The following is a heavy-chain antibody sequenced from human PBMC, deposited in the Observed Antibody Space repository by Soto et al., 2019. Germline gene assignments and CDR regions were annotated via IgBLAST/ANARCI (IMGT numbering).Heavy chain of an antibody. CDR2: IIPIFGTA. V-gene: IGHV1-69*12. CDR1: GGTFSSYA. Sequence: QVQLVQSGAEVKKPGSSVKVSCKASGGTFSSYAISWVRQAPGQGLEWMGGIIPIFGTANYAQKFQGRVTITAAESTSTAYMELSSLSSEDTAVYYCARVVTVVKSFHYWYFDLWGRGTLVTVSS. D-gene: IGHD2-15*01. J-gene: IGHJ2*01. CDR3: ARVVTVVKSFHYWYFDL.